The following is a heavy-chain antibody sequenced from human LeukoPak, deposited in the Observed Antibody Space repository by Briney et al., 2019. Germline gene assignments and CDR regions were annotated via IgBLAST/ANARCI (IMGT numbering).Heavy chain of an antibody. D-gene: IGHD2-15*01. CDR3: ARQENKLPSLGMDV. CDR1: GYSFTNYW. V-gene: IGHV5-51*01. Sequence: GESLQISCKASGYSFTNYWIGWVRQMPGKGLEWMGIIYPGDSDSRYSPSFQGQVTISADKSISTAYLQWSSLKVSDTAMYYCARQENKLPSLGMDVWGQGTTVIVSS. CDR2: IYPGDSDS. J-gene: IGHJ6*02.